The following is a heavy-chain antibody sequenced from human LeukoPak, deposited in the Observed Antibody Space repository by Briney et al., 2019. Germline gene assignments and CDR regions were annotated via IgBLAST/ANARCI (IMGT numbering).Heavy chain of an antibody. V-gene: IGHV1-2*02. CDR3: ARAGVVPAAKVVNWFDP. D-gene: IGHD2-2*01. Sequence: ASVKVSCKASGYTFTGYYMHWVRQAPGQGLEWMGWINPNSGGTNYAQKFQGRVTMTRDTSISTAYMELSRLRSDDTAVYYCARAGVVPAAKVVNWFDPWGQGTLVTVSS. CDR1: GYTFTGYY. CDR2: INPNSGGT. J-gene: IGHJ5*02.